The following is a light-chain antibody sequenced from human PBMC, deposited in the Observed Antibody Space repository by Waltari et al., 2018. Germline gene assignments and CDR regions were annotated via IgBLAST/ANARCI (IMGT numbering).Light chain of an antibody. CDR1: ALPKKY. J-gene: IGLJ2*01. CDR2: DDS. V-gene: IGLV3-10*01. CDR3: YSTDSSGNHGV. Sequence: SYELTQPPSVSVSPGQTARITCSGDALPKKYAYWYQQKSGQAPVLVIYDDSKRPSVIPERVSGSSSGTMATLTISGAQVEDEADYYCYSTDSSGNHGVFGGGTKVTVL.